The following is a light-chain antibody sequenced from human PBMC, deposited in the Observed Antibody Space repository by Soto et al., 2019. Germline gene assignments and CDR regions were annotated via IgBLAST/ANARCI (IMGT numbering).Light chain of an antibody. CDR2: DVS. Sequence: QSALTQPASVSGSPGQSITISCTGTSSDVGGYNYVSWYQQHPVKATKLMIYDVSNRPSGVSNRFSGSKSGNTAALTISGRQADDAADYYFSSYTSSSPDVVFGGGTKVNVL. J-gene: IGLJ2*01. V-gene: IGLV2-14*01. CDR1: SSDVGGYNY. CDR3: SSYTSSSPDVV.